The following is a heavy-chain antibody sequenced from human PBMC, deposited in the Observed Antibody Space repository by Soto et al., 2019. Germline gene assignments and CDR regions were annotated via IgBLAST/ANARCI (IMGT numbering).Heavy chain of an antibody. V-gene: IGHV4-39*01. CDR2: IYYSGST. Sequence: PSEILSLTCTVSGDSISSSTYFWGWVRQPPGKGLEWIGSIYYSGSTYYNPSLKSRVTISVDTSKNHFSLKLSSVTAADTAVYYCARHLGEGYFDYWGQGTLVNVSS. CDR3: ARHLGEGYFDY. J-gene: IGHJ4*02. CDR1: GDSISSSTYF.